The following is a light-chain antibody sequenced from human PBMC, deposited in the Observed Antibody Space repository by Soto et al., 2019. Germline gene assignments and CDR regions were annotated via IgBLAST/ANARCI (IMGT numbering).Light chain of an antibody. V-gene: IGKV3-11*01. CDR2: DAS. CDR1: QSVSSY. Sequence: EIVLTQSPATLYLSPGERATLSCRASQSVSSYLAWYQQKPGQAPRLLIYDASNRATGIAARFSGSGSGTEFTLIISSLEPEDFAVYYCQQRSNRPPLTFGGGTKVEIK. CDR3: QQRSNRPPLT. J-gene: IGKJ4*01.